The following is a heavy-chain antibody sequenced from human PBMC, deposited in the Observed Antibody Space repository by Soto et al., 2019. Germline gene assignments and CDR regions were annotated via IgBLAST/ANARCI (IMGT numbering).Heavy chain of an antibody. CDR3: ATLHQLWLSGDAFDI. Sequence: PGGSLRLSCAASGFTFSSYSMNWVRQAPGKGLEWVSYISSSSSTIYYADSVKGRFTISRDNAKNSLYLQMNSVRDEDTAVYYCATLHQLWLSGDAFDIWGQGTMVTVSS. V-gene: IGHV3-48*02. D-gene: IGHD5-18*01. J-gene: IGHJ3*02. CDR1: GFTFSSYS. CDR2: ISSSSSTI.